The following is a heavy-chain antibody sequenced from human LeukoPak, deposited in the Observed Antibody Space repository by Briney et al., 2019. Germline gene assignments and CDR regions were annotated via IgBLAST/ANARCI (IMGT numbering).Heavy chain of an antibody. J-gene: IGHJ4*02. D-gene: IGHD3-10*01. CDR2: IYSGGST. Sequence: GGSLRLSCAASGFTVSSNYMSWVRQAPGKGLEWVSTIYSGGSTYYADSVKGRFTISRDNSNNILYLQMNSLRAEDTAVYYCAKGVYQFYGSGSYTLDFWGQGTQVTVSS. CDR1: GFTVSSNY. V-gene: IGHV3-53*01. CDR3: AKGVYQFYGSGSYTLDF.